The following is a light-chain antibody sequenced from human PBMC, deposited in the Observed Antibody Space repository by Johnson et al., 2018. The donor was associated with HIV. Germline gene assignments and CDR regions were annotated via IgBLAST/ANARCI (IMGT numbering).Light chain of an antibody. J-gene: IGLJ1*01. CDR2: END. CDR3: GTWHSSLSAGGV. CDR1: SSYIGNNY. V-gene: IGLV1-51*02. Sequence: QSVLTQSPSVSAAPGQKVSISCSGSSSYIGNNYVSWYQQLPGTAPKLLIYENDKRPSGIPDRFSGSQSGTSATLAITGLQTGDEADYYCGTWHSSLSAGGVFGTGTKVTVL.